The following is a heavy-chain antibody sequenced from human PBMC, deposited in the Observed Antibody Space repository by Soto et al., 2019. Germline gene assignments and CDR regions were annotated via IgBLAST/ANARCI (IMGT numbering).Heavy chain of an antibody. Sequence: KTSETLSLTCAVYGGSFSGYYWSWIRQPPGKGLEWIGEINHSGSTNYNPSLKSRVTISVDTSENQFSLKLSSVTAADTAVYYCARGRGIAAAGTGRWFDPWGQGTLVTVSS. D-gene: IGHD6-13*01. V-gene: IGHV4-34*01. CDR1: GGSFSGYY. CDR2: INHSGST. J-gene: IGHJ5*02. CDR3: ARGRGIAAAGTGRWFDP.